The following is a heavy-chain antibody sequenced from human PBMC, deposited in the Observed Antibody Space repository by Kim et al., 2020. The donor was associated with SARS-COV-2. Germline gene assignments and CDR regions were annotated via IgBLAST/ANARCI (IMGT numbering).Heavy chain of an antibody. CDR2: INPSGGST. V-gene: IGHV1-46*01. CDR3: AKSLHDEVYGDYGQVTDGMDV. Sequence: ASVKVSCKASGYTFTSYYMHWVQQAPGQGLEWMGIINPSGGSTTYAQKFQGRVTMTRDTSTSTVYMELSSLRSEDTAVYYCAKSLHDEVYGDYGQVTDGMDVWGQGTTVTVSS. D-gene: IGHD4-17*01. CDR1: GYTFTSYY. J-gene: IGHJ6*02.